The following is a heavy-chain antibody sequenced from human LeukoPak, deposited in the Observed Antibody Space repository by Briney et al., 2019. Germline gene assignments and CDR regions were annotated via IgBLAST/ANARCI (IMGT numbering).Heavy chain of an antibody. CDR3: AKPRDILPGYYYSVGY. J-gene: IGHJ4*02. D-gene: IGHD3-9*01. CDR2: ISGSGGST. Sequence: GGSLRLSCAASGFTFSSYAMSWVRQAPGKGLEWVSAISGSGGSTYYADSVKGRFTISRDNSKNTLYLQMNSLRAEDTAVYYCAKPRDILPGYYYSVGYWGQGTLVTVSS. V-gene: IGHV3-23*01. CDR1: GFTFSSYA.